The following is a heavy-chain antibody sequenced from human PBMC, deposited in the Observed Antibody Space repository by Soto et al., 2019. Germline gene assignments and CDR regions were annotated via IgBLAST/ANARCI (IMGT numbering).Heavy chain of an antibody. CDR1: GFTFSNAW. CDR3: TTLFGITGTPLDDAFDI. V-gene: IGHV3-15*01. CDR2: IKSKTDGGTT. D-gene: IGHD1-7*01. Sequence: EVQLVESGGGLVKPGGSLRLSCAASGFTFSNAWMSWVRQAPGKGLEWVGRIKSKTDGGTTDYAAPVKGRFTISRDDSKNTLYLQMNRLKTEDTAVYYCTTLFGITGTPLDDAFDIWGQGTMVTVSS. J-gene: IGHJ3*02.